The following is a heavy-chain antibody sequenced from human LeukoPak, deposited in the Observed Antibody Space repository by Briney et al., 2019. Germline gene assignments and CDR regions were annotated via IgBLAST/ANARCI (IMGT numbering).Heavy chain of an antibody. Sequence: PGGSLRLSCAASGFTFSIYGMHWVRQAPGKGLEWVAFIRSDGSNKYYADSVKGRFTISRDNSKSTLYLQMNSLRAEDTAVYYCAKGVATPIDYWGQGTLVTVSS. CDR1: GFTFSIYG. J-gene: IGHJ4*02. CDR2: IRSDGSNK. D-gene: IGHD5-12*01. V-gene: IGHV3-30*02. CDR3: AKGVATPIDY.